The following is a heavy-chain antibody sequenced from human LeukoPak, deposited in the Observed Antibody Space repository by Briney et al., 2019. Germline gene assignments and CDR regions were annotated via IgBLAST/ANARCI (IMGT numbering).Heavy chain of an antibody. J-gene: IGHJ4*02. V-gene: IGHV1-18*01. D-gene: IGHD2-2*01. Sequence: ASVKASCKASGYTFTNYGISWVRQAPGQGLEWMGWISAYNGNTNYAQKLQGRVTMTTDTSTSTAYMELRSLRSDDTAVHYCARVSQYCTGTSCHDYWGQGTLVTVSS. CDR1: GYTFTNYG. CDR3: ARVSQYCTGTSCHDY. CDR2: ISAYNGNT.